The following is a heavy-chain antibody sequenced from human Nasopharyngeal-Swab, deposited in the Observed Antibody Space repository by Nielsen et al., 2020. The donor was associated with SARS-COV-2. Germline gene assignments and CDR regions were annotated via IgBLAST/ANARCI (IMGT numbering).Heavy chain of an antibody. D-gene: IGHD5-18*01. J-gene: IGHJ4*02. Sequence: GESLKISCAASGFTFSSYSMNWVRQAPGKGLEWVSYISSSSSTIYYADSVKGRFTISRDNAKNSLYRQMNSLRAEDTAVYYCARDQYSYGAYQIDYWGQGTLVTVSS. V-gene: IGHV3-48*01. CDR2: ISSSSSTI. CDR1: GFTFSSYS. CDR3: ARDQYSYGAYQIDY.